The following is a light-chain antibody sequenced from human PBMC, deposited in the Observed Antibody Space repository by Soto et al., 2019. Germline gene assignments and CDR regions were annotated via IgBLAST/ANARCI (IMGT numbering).Light chain of an antibody. CDR3: QQRSNWLFT. CDR2: DAS. Sequence: EIVLTQSPATLSLSPGERATLSCRASQSVSSYLAWYQQKPGQAPRLLIYDASRRATGIPARFSGRGSGTDFPLTISSLEPEDFAVYFCQQRSNWLFTFGPGTKVDIK. V-gene: IGKV3-11*01. CDR1: QSVSSY. J-gene: IGKJ3*01.